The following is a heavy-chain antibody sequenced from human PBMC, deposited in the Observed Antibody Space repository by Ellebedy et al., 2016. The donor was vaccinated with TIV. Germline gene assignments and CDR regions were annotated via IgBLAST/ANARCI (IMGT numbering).Heavy chain of an antibody. CDR1: GFTFSSYA. CDR2: ISGSGGRT. J-gene: IGHJ4*02. Sequence: GESLKISXAASGFTFSSYAMSWVRQAPGKGLEWVSGISGSGGRTYYADSVKGRLTISRDNSKNTLYLRMNSLRPEDTAVYYCARDFKSGLAVAGNFDSWGQGIQVTVPS. D-gene: IGHD6-19*01. V-gene: IGHV3-23*01. CDR3: ARDFKSGLAVAGNFDS.